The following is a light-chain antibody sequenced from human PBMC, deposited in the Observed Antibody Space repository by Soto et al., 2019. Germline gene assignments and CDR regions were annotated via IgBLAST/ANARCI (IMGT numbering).Light chain of an antibody. CDR2: SNN. CDR1: SSNIGSNT. Sequence: QSVLTQPPSASGTPGQRVTISCSGSSSNIGSNTVNCYQQLPGTAPKLLIYSNNQRPSGVPDRFSGSKSGTSASLAISGLQSEDEADYYCAAGDESLNGVVFGGGTKLTVL. J-gene: IGLJ2*01. V-gene: IGLV1-44*01. CDR3: AAGDESLNGVV.